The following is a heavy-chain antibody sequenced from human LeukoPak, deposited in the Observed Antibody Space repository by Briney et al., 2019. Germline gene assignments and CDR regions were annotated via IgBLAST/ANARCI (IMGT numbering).Heavy chain of an antibody. J-gene: IGHJ5*02. CDR2: VYHSGST. CDR3: ARHGNYYDTSQSDP. D-gene: IGHD3-22*01. V-gene: IGHV4-38-2*02. Sequence: SETLSLTCTVSGGSISGYYWGWIRQPPGKGLEWIGSVYHSGSTYYNPSLKSRVTISVDTSKNQFSLKLGSVTAADTAVYYCARHGNYYDTSQSDPWGQGTLVTVSS. CDR1: GGSISGYY.